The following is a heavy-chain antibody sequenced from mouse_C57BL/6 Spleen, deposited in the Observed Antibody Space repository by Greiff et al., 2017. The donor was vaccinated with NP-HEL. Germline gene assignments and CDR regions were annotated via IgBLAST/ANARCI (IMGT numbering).Heavy chain of an antibody. CDR1: GYTFTSYW. Sequence: QVQLQQPGTELVKPGASVKLSCKASGYTFTSYWMHWVKQRPGQGLEWIGNINPSNGGTNYNEKFKSKATLTVDKSSSTAYMQLSSLTTEDSAVYYCARCPYYYGSKYDFDYWGQGTTLTVSS. CDR3: ARCPYYYGSKYDFDY. CDR2: INPSNGGT. D-gene: IGHD1-1*01. V-gene: IGHV1-53*01. J-gene: IGHJ2*01.